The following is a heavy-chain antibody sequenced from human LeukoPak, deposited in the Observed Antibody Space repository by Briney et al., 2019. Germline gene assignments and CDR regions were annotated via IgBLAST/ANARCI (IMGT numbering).Heavy chain of an antibody. V-gene: IGHV3-48*01. Sequence: GGSLRLSCDASGFTFSSYSMNWVRQAPGKGLEWVSYISSTGSTIYYADSVKGRFTISRDNSKNTLYLQMNSLRAEDTAVYYCTILDAFDVWGQGTMVTVSS. CDR2: ISSTGSTI. CDR3: TILDAFDV. J-gene: IGHJ3*01. D-gene: IGHD2/OR15-2a*01. CDR1: GFTFSSYS.